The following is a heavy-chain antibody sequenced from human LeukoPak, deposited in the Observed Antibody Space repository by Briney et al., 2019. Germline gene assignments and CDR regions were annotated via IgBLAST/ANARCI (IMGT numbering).Heavy chain of an antibody. CDR3: ARGRHIVVVTAILYDAFDI. J-gene: IGHJ3*02. Sequence: GGSLRLSCAASGFTLDHYGMSRVRQAPGKGGEGVAGINWYGCCLGYVDTVTGRLTISRDNAKNSLYLQMNSLRAEDTALYYCARGRHIVVVTAILYDAFDIWGQGTMVTVSS. CDR2: INWYGCCL. V-gene: IGHV3-20*04. D-gene: IGHD2-21*02. CDR1: GFTLDHYG.